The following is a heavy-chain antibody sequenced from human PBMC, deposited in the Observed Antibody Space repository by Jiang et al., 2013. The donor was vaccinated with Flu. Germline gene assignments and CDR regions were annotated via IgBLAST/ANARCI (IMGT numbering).Heavy chain of an antibody. CDR2: IIPIFGTA. J-gene: IGHJ3*02. V-gene: IGHV1-69*01. Sequence: ISWVRQAPGQGLEWMGGIIPIFGTANYAQKFQGRVTINADESTSTAYMELRSLRSDDTAVYYCARVSYYYDSSGKIPPSYSPPEDIWGQGTMVTVSS. D-gene: IGHD3-22*01. CDR3: ARVSYYYDSSGKIPPSYSPPEDI.